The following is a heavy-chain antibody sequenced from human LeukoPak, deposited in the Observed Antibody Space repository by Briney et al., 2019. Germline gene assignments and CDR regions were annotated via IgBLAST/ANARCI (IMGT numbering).Heavy chain of an antibody. Sequence: PGGSLRLSCAASGFTFGSYGMHWVRQAPGKGLEWVAFIRYDGSNKYYADSVKGRFTISRDNSKNTLYLQMNSLRAEDTAVYYCAKDGEFGSGPSWGYYYYYYMDVWGKGTTVTISS. CDR1: GFTFGSYG. CDR2: IRYDGSNK. D-gene: IGHD3-10*01. J-gene: IGHJ6*03. CDR3: AKDGEFGSGPSWGYYYYYYMDV. V-gene: IGHV3-30*02.